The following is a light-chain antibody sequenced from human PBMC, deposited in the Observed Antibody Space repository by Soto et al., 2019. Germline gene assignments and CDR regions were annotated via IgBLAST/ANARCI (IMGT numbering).Light chain of an antibody. CDR2: GAS. J-gene: IGKJ3*01. Sequence: IQLTQSPSSLSASVGDRVTITCRASQGIINYLARYQQKPGKAPKLLIYGASTLQSGVPSRFGGSGSGTDFTLTVSSLQPEDFATYYCQQLCMYPPTFGPGTKVDIK. CDR1: QGIINY. CDR3: QQLCMYPPT. V-gene: IGKV1-9*01.